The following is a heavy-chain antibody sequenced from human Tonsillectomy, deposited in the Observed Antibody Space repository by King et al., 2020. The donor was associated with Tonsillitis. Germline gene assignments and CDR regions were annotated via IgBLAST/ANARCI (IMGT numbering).Heavy chain of an antibody. CDR2: IYSSGTT. D-gene: IGHD1-14*01. J-gene: IGHJ4*02. CDR1: GGSISSYY. CDR3: ARDNPESTLDY. Sequence: QLQESGPGLVKPSETLSLTCTVSGGSISSYYWSWIRQPPGMGLEWIGYIYSSGTTKYNPSLKSRVTISVDTSKGQFSLKLSSVTAADTAVYYCARDNPESTLDYWGQGTLVTVSS. V-gene: IGHV4-59*01.